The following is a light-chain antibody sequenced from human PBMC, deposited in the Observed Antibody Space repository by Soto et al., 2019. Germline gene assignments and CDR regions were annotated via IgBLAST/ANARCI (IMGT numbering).Light chain of an antibody. CDR1: SSDVGGYDY. J-gene: IGLJ1*01. Sequence: QSVLTQPASVSGSPGQSITISCTGTSSDVGGYDYVSWYQLHPGKAPKLMVFEVSNRPSGVSYRFSGSKSGNTASLTISGLQAEDEADYYCCSYAGSFGGGTKVTVL. CDR2: EVS. V-gene: IGLV2-14*01. CDR3: CSYAGS.